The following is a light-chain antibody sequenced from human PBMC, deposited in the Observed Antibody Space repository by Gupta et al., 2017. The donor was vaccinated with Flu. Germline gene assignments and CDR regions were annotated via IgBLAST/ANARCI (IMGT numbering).Light chain of an antibody. V-gene: IGKV1-27*01. CDR3: QNYNSALCA. Sequence: DIQMTQSPSSLSATAGDRVTITCRASQGISNYVAWYQQKPGKAPRPLIYGASTLQSGVPSRFSCSGSGTDFTLTISSLQPEDVATYYCQNYNSALCAFGGGTKVEIK. CDR1: QGISNY. J-gene: IGKJ4*01. CDR2: GAS.